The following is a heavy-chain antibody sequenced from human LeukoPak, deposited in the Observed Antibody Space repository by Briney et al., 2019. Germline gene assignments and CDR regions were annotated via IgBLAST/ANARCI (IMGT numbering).Heavy chain of an antibody. D-gene: IGHD1-26*01. CDR1: GFTFSTYA. CDR3: ARSAVGTSCCTAVDY. V-gene: IGHV3-23*01. J-gene: IGHJ4*02. Sequence: PGGSLRLSCAASGFTFSTYAMTWVRQAPGEGLEWVSGISTSGDRTYYADSVKGRFTISRDNSKNTLYLQMNSLRAEDTAEYYCARSAVGTSCCTAVDYWGQGTLVTVFS. CDR2: ISTSGDRT.